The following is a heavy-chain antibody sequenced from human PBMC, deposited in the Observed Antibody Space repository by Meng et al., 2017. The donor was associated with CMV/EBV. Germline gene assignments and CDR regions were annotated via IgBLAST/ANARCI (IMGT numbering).Heavy chain of an antibody. D-gene: IGHD5-24*01. J-gene: IGHJ6*02. CDR1: GYSFTSYW. CDR2: IYPGDSDT. CDR3: ARHVVKDGYYYYYGMDV. Sequence: GESLKISCKGSGYSFTSYWIGWVRQMPGKGLEWMGTIYPGDSDTRYSPSFQGQVTISADKSISTAYLQWSSLKASDTAMYYCARHVVKDGYYYYYGMDVWGQGTTVTVSS. V-gene: IGHV5-51*01.